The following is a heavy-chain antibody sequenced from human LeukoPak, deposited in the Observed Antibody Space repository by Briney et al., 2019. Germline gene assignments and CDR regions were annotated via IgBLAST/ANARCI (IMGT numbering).Heavy chain of an antibody. J-gene: IGHJ4*02. CDR1: GITFSHHA. CDR2: ISGSGATT. V-gene: IGHV3-23*01. Sequence: PGGSLRLSCAISGITFSHHAISWVRQAPGKGLEWVSAISGSGATTYYADSVKGRFIISRDNSKNALSLQMHSLRAEDTAVYYCARGPRGLHGYSYGYYFDYWGQGTLVTVSS. D-gene: IGHD5-18*01. CDR3: ARGPRGLHGYSYGYYFDY.